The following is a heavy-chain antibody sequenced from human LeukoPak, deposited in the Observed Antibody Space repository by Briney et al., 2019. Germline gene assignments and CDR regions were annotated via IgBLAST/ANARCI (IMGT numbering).Heavy chain of an antibody. CDR2: INPNSGGT. D-gene: IGHD3-22*01. Sequence: ASVKVSCKASGYTFIGYYMHWVRQAPGQGLEWMGWINPNSGGTNYAQKFQGRVTMTRDTSISTAYMELSRLRSDDTAVYYCARDATMIVVVINWDLDYWGQGTLVTVSS. CDR1: GYTFIGYY. V-gene: IGHV1-2*02. J-gene: IGHJ4*02. CDR3: ARDATMIVVVINWDLDY.